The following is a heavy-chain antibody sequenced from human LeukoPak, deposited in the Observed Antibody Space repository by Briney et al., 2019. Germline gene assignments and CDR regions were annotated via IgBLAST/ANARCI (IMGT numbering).Heavy chain of an antibody. CDR2: IIGSGGSA. J-gene: IGHJ4*02. Sequence: GGSLRLSCAASGFTFSGYAMTWVRQAPGKGLEWVAAIIGSGGSAFYADSVKGRFTISRDNSRNTLFLQMNSLRVEDTAVYYYAKDYVEFDSWGQGTLVTVSS. V-gene: IGHV3-23*01. D-gene: IGHD3-16*01. CDR3: AKDYVEFDS. CDR1: GFTFSGYA.